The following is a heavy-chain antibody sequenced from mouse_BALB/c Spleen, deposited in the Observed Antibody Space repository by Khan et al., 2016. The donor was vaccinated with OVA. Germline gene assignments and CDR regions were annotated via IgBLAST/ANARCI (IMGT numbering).Heavy chain of an antibody. CDR1: GFSLTTYG. J-gene: IGHJ3*01. D-gene: IGHD2-4*01. V-gene: IGHV2-2*02. CDR2: IWRGGST. CDR3: ARNYDYGEGLAY. Sequence: QIQLVQSGPGLVQPSQSLSITCTVSGFSLTTYGVHWVRQSPGKGLEWLGVIWRGGSTDYNAAFITRLSISKDNSKSQVFFKMNRLQANDTAIYYGARNYDYGEGLAYWGQGTLVTVSA.